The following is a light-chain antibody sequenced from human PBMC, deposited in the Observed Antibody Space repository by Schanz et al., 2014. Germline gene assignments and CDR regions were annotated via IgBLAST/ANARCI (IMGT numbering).Light chain of an antibody. CDR2: EGS. CDR1: SSDVGSYNL. CDR3: CSYAGSSTWV. Sequence: QSALTQPASVSGSPGQSITISCTGTSSDVGSYNLVSWYQQHPGKAPKFIIYEGSKRPSGVSNRFSGSKSGNTASLTISGLQAEDEADYYCCSYAGSSTWVFGGGTKLTVL. V-gene: IGLV2-23*01. J-gene: IGLJ3*02.